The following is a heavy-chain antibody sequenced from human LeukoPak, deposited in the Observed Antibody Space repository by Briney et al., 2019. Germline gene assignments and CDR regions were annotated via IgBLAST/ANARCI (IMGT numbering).Heavy chain of an antibody. J-gene: IGHJ6*03. CDR3: ARHRYYYRSGSYYGAPYYMDV. CDR2: IYYSGST. V-gene: IGHV4-39*01. D-gene: IGHD3-10*01. Sequence: PSETLSLTCTVSGGSISSSSYYWGWIRQPLGKGLEWIGSIYYSGSTYYNPSLKSRVTISVDTSKNQFSLRLSSVTAADTAVYYCARHRYYYRSGSYYGAPYYMDVWGKGTTVTISS. CDR1: GGSISSSSYY.